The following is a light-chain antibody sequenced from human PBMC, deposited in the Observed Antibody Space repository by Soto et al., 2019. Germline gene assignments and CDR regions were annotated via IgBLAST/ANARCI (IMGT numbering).Light chain of an antibody. V-gene: IGKV3-11*01. Sequence: EIVLTQSPATLSLSPGERATLSCRASQSVSSYFAWYQQKPGQAPRLLIYDASNRATGIPARFSGSGSGTDFTLTISSLEPEDFAVYYCQQLNSYPLTFGGGTKVEIK. CDR3: QQLNSYPLT. J-gene: IGKJ4*01. CDR1: QSVSSY. CDR2: DAS.